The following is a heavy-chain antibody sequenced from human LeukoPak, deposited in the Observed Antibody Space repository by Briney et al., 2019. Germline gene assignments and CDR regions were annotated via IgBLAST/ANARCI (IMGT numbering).Heavy chain of an antibody. CDR2: IKQDGSET. Sequence: GGSLRLSCAASGFTISSYWMSWVRQVPGKGLKSVAHIKQDGSETCYVDTVRGRFIISRDNAKNSLYLQMNSLRVEDTAVYHCARGPTDFDASDIWGHGTLVTVSS. V-gene: IGHV3-7*01. J-gene: IGHJ3*02. CDR1: GFTISSYW. CDR3: ARGPTDFDASDI.